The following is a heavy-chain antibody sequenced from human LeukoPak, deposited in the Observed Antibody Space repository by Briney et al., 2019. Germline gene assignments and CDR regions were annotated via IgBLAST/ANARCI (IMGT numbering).Heavy chain of an antibody. CDR2: IYSSGNS. Sequence: SETLSLTCSISGDSITTNSYWWGWIRQSPGKGLEWIGSIYSSGNSYYNPSLKTRATISPDTSKNQYSLRPTSVTAADTAIYYCARRGIWDLQIGNWFDPWGQGRLVIVSS. D-gene: IGHD3-16*01. J-gene: IGHJ5*02. CDR1: GDSITTNSYW. V-gene: IGHV4-39*01. CDR3: ARRGIWDLQIGNWFDP.